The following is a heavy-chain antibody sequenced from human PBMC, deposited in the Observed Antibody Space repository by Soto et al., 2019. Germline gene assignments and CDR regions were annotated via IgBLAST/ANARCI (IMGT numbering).Heavy chain of an antibody. Sequence: GASVKVSCKDSGYTFTNYGFSWVRQAPGQGLEWMGWISPYNGKTNYAQKFQGRLTMTTDTSTSTAYMELRSLTSDDTAIYYCARDPHTYGDYGNNWFDPWGQGTLVTVSS. CDR2: ISPYNGKT. J-gene: IGHJ5*02. CDR3: ARDPHTYGDYGNNWFDP. D-gene: IGHD4-17*01. CDR1: GYTFTNYG. V-gene: IGHV1-18*01.